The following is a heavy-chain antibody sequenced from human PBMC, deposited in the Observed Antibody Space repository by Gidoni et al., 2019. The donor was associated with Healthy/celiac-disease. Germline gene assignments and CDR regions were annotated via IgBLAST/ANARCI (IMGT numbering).Heavy chain of an antibody. J-gene: IGHJ4*02. CDR2: ISYDGSNK. D-gene: IGHD4-17*01. CDR1: GFPFSRYA. Sequence: QVQLVESGGGVVQPGRSLRLSCAASGFPFSRYAMHWVRQAPGKGLEWVAVISYDGSNKYYADSVKGRFTISRDNSKNTLYLQMNSLRAEDTAVYYCARVKRPSTTVVTPFDYWGQGTLVTVSS. CDR3: ARVKRPSTTVVTPFDY. V-gene: IGHV3-30-3*01.